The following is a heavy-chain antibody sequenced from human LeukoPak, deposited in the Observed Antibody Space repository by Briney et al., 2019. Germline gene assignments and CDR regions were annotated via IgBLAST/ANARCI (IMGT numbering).Heavy chain of an antibody. CDR2: IYPGDSDT. CDR1: GHSFTSYW. Sequence: GESLKISCKGSGHSFTSYWIGWVRQMPGKGLEWMGIIYPGDSDTRYSPSFQGQVTISADKSISTAYLQWSSLKASDTAMYYCATSEISRTSSWDFDYWGQGTLVTVSS. CDR3: ATSEISRTSSWDFDY. V-gene: IGHV5-51*01. J-gene: IGHJ4*02. D-gene: IGHD6-13*01.